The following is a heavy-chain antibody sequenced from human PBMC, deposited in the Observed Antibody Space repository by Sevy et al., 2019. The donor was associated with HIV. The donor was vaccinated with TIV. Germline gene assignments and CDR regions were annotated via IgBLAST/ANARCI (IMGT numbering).Heavy chain of an antibody. Sequence: GGSLRLSCAASGFTFSSYAMTWVRQAPGKGLEWVSGISGSGYSTYYADSVKGRFTISRDNSKNTLYLQMNSLRAEDMVVYYCAKEGGGYNYDSSGLFDYWGQGTLVTVSS. CDR3: AKEGGGYNYDSSGLFDY. CDR1: GFTFSSYA. CDR2: ISGSGYST. D-gene: IGHD3-22*01. J-gene: IGHJ4*02. V-gene: IGHV3-23*01.